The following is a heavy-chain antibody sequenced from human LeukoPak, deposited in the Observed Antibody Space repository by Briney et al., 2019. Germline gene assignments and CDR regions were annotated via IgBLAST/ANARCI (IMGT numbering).Heavy chain of an antibody. CDR2: ISSNGGST. CDR3: ARVEYYDILTGTIGVADY. J-gene: IGHJ4*02. D-gene: IGHD3-9*01. V-gene: IGHV3-64*01. CDR1: GFTFSSYA. Sequence: QSGGSLRLSCAASGFTFSSYAMHWVRQAPGKGLEYVSAISSNGGSTYYANSVKGRFTISRDNSKNTLYLQMGSLRAEDMAVYYCARVEYYDILTGTIGVADYWGQGTLVTVSS.